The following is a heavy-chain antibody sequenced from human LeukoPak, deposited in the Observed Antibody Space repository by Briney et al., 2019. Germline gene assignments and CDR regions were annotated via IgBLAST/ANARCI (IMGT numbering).Heavy chain of an antibody. Sequence: PSETLSLTCTVSGGSISSSSYYWGWIRQPPGKGLEWIGSIYYSGSTYYNPSLKSRVTISVDTSKNQFSLKLSSVTAADTAVYYCARDRYYDFWSGYPYAFDIWGQGTMVTVSS. D-gene: IGHD3-3*01. CDR3: ARDRYYDFWSGYPYAFDI. CDR1: GGSISSSSYY. J-gene: IGHJ3*02. V-gene: IGHV4-39*07. CDR2: IYYSGST.